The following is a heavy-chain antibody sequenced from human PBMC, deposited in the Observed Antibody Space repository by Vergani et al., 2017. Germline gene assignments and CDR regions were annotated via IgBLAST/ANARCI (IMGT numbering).Heavy chain of an antibody. CDR2: IYPGDSDT. CDR3: ARQDYYDSSGYRNFDY. J-gene: IGHJ4*02. Sequence: EVQLVQSGAEVKTPGESLKISCKGSGYSFTSYWIGWVRQMPGKGLEWMGIIYPGDSDTRYRPSFQGQVTISADKSISTAYLQWSSLKASDTAMYYCARQDYYDSSGYRNFDYWGQGTLVTVSS. CDR1: GYSFTSYW. D-gene: IGHD3-22*01. V-gene: IGHV5-51*01.